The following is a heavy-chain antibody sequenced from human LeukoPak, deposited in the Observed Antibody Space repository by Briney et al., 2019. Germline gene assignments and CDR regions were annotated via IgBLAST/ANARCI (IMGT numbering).Heavy chain of an antibody. CDR2: INHSGST. Sequence: PSETLSLTCAVYGGSFSGYYWSWIRQPPGKGLEWIGEINHSGSTNYNPSLKSRVTISVDTSKNQFSLKLSSVTAADTAVYYCARDYYGSGVPRDALDIWGQGTMVTVSS. D-gene: IGHD3-10*01. CDR1: GGSFSGYY. J-gene: IGHJ3*02. CDR3: ARDYYGSGVPRDALDI. V-gene: IGHV4-34*01.